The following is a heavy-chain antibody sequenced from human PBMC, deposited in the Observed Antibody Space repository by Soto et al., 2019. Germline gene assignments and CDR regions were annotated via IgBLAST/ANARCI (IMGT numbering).Heavy chain of an antibody. V-gene: IGHV4-34*01. CDR2: INHSGST. Sequence: QVQLQQWGAGLLKPSETLSLTCAVYGGSFSGYYWSWNRQPPGKGLEWIGEINHSGSTNYNPSLKSRVTISVDTSKNQFSLKLSSLTAADTAVYYCARGLPFGGVIALGWFDPWGQGTLVTVSS. D-gene: IGHD3-16*02. J-gene: IGHJ5*02. CDR1: GGSFSGYY. CDR3: ARGLPFGGVIALGWFDP.